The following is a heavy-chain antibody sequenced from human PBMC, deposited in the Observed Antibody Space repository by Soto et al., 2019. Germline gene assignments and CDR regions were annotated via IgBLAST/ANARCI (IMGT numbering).Heavy chain of an antibody. D-gene: IGHD7-27*01. V-gene: IGHV4-59*01. J-gene: IGHJ4*02. CDR2: IYYSGRT. CDR3: ARDVGTKWGPKPYYFDY. CDR1: GGSFSTSY. Sequence: SETLSLTCTVSGGSFSTSYWSWIRQPPGKGLEWIGYIYYSGRTNYSPSLKTRVTISVDTSKNQFSLKLSSVTAADTAVYYCARDVGTKWGPKPYYFDYWGQGNLVTVSS.